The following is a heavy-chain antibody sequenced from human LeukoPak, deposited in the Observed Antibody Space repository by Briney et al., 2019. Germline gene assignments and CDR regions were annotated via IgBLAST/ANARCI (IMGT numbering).Heavy chain of an antibody. D-gene: IGHD2-21*02. Sequence: SVKVSCKVSGGSFSSFGISWVRQAPGQGLEWMGRIVPFLDITNYAQKFQGRVTITADKSTNTVYMELSSLRSQDTAVYYCARANGGDSGDALDIWGQGTMVTVSS. CDR3: ARANGGDSGDALDI. V-gene: IGHV1-69*04. J-gene: IGHJ3*02. CDR2: IVPFLDIT. CDR1: GGSFSSFG.